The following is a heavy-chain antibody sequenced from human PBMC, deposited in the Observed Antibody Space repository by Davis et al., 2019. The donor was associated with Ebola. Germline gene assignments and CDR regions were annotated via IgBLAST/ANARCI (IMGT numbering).Heavy chain of an antibody. CDR1: GFTFTTSW. Sequence: GGSLRLSCAASGFTFTTSWMSWVRQAPGKGLEWLANITQDGSVTHYVDSVKGRFTISRDNAKNSVYLQMNSLRAEDTAVYYCATANRAISGYWGQGTLVTVSS. V-gene: IGHV3-7*01. CDR2: ITQDGSVT. J-gene: IGHJ4*02. D-gene: IGHD2-2*02. CDR3: ATANRAISGY.